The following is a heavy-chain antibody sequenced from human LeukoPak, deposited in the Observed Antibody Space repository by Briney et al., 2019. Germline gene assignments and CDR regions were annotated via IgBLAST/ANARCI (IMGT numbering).Heavy chain of an antibody. V-gene: IGHV4-59*08. CDR3: TRLPSSGQTYFDY. Sequence: KPSETLSLTCTVSGGSINSYYWSWIRQPPGKGLEWIGYISYSGSTNYNPSLTSRVTISVDTSKNQFSLKLSSVTAADTAVYYCTRLPSSGQTYFDYWGQGTLVTVSS. D-gene: IGHD6-19*01. J-gene: IGHJ4*02. CDR2: ISYSGST. CDR1: GGSINSYY.